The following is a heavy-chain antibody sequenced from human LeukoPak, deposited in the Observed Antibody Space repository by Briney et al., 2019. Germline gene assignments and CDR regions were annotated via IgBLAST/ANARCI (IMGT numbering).Heavy chain of an antibody. D-gene: IGHD3-3*01. CDR2: LCTSGSI. CDR3: AREGGTIYFDY. Sequence: SETLSLTCTVSGGPRNCWNGVRQPAGKGLEWIGRLCTSGSINYNPSLNSRLTISLDTSKNQLSLRLTSVTAADTAVYYCAREGGTIYFDYWGQGALVTVSS. V-gene: IGHV4-4*07. CDR1: GGPRNC. J-gene: IGHJ4*02.